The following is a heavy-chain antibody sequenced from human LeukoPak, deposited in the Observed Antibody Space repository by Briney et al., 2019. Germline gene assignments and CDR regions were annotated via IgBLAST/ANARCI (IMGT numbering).Heavy chain of an antibody. V-gene: IGHV3-7*03. CDR1: GFTFSSYW. J-gene: IGHJ4*02. CDR3: ARDGPAAGLYFDY. Sequence: GGSLRLSCAASGFTFSSYWMNWVRQAPGKGLEWVASIKQDGSEKYYVDSVKGRFTISRDNAKNSLYLQMNSLRAKDTAIYYCARDGPAAGLYFDYWGQGTLVTVSS. D-gene: IGHD6-13*01. CDR2: IKQDGSEK.